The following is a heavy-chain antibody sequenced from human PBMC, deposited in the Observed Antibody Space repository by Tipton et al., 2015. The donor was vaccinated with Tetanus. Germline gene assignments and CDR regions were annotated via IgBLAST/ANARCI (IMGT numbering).Heavy chain of an antibody. D-gene: IGHD3-16*01. CDR2: INHSGTA. J-gene: IGHJ5*02. V-gene: IGHV4-34*09. CDR3: ARDQGGDRVVRLNWFDP. CDR1: GGSFTDFY. Sequence: TLSLTCAVSGGSFTDFYWSWIRQVPGQGLVWIGEINHSGTANKNPSLKSRVTMSVDTSKKQFSLNLTSVTAADTAMYYCARDQGGDRVVRLNWFDPWGQGTLVTVSS.